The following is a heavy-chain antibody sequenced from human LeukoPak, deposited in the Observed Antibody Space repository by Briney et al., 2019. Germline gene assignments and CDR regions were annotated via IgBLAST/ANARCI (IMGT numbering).Heavy chain of an antibody. D-gene: IGHD3-10*01. V-gene: IGHV4-31*03. J-gene: IGHJ4*02. CDR1: GGSISSGGYY. CDR3: ARVAHSPGFRESHFDY. CDR2: IYNSEST. Sequence: SETLSLTCTVSGGSISSGGYYWSWIRQHPGKGLEWLGYIYNSESTYYNPSLKSRVTISVDTSKNQFFLKLSSVTAADTAVYYCARVAHSPGFRESHFDYWGQGTLVTVSS.